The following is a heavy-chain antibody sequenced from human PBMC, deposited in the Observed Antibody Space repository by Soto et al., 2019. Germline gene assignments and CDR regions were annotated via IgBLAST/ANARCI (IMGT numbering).Heavy chain of an antibody. CDR1: GGCMFSYY. V-gene: IGHV4-59*01. Sequence: QVQLQESGPGLVKPSETLSLTCSVSGGCMFSYYWSWIRQSPGKGLEWLGCIYHSGSTKYSPSLTRRATISVDTSKNQFSLKLSSVTAAGTAVYYCARHRIVVVPGALDSYYYFMDVWGEGTTVTVSS. CDR2: IYHSGST. CDR3: ARHRIVVVPGALDSYYYFMDV. J-gene: IGHJ6*03. D-gene: IGHD2-2*01.